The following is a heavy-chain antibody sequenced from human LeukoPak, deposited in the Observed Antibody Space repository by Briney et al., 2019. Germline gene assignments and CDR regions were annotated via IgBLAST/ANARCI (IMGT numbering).Heavy chain of an antibody. V-gene: IGHV3-33*01. D-gene: IGHD5-24*01. J-gene: IGHJ6*02. CDR3: ARVEMTNYGMDV. CDR2: IWYDGSNK. Sequence: QPGGSLGLSCAASGFTFSSYGMHWVRQAPGKGLEWVAVIWYDGSNKYYADSVKGRFTISRDDSKNTLYLQMNSLRAEDTAVYYCARVEMTNYGMDVWGQGTTVTVSS. CDR1: GFTFSSYG.